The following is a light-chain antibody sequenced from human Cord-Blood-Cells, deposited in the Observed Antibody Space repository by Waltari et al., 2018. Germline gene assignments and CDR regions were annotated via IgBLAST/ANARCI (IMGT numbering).Light chain of an antibody. Sequence: SYELTQPLSVSVALGQTARITCGGNNIGSKNVHWYQQKPGQAPGLVIYRDSNRPSVIPERFSGSNSGNTATLTISRAQAGDEADYYCQVWDSSTVVFGGGTKLTVL. J-gene: IGLJ2*01. V-gene: IGLV3-9*01. CDR3: QVWDSSTVV. CDR2: RDS. CDR1: NIGSKN.